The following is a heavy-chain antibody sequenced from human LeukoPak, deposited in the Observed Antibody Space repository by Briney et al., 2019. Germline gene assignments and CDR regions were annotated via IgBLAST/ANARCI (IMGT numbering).Heavy chain of an antibody. D-gene: IGHD3-10*01. CDR2: IIPIIGIA. V-gene: IGHV1-69*04. CDR3: AIASMVREGNWFDP. J-gene: IGHJ5*02. Sequence: ASVKVSCKASGRTFSIYAISWVRQAPGQGLEWMGRIIPIIGIANYAEKVQGRVKISADKSRSTAYMELSSLRSEDTAVYYCAIASMVREGNWFDPWGQRTLVTVSS. CDR1: GRTFSIYA.